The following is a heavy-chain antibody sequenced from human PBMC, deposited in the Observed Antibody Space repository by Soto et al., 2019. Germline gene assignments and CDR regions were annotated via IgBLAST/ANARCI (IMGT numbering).Heavy chain of an antibody. Sequence: QVQLVESGGGVVQPGRSLRLSCAASGFTFSSYGMHWVRQAPGKGLEWVAVISYDGSNKYYADSVKGRFTISRDNSKNTLYPQMNSRRSDDTAVYYCATDLVDFWSGYSGHGYMDVWRKGTTVTVSS. CDR3: ATDLVDFWSGYSGHGYMDV. CDR1: GFTFSSYG. CDR2: ISYDGSNK. J-gene: IGHJ6*03. D-gene: IGHD3-3*01. V-gene: IGHV3-30*03.